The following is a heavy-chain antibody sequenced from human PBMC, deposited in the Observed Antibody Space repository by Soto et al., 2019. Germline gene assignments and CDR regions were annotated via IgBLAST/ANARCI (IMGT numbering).Heavy chain of an antibody. V-gene: IGHV3-48*02. CDR1: GFSFSSYH. CDR2: ISSSSTTI. J-gene: IGHJ6*02. CDR3: ASDANRDYGMDD. Sequence: EVQLVESGGGLIQPGGSLSLSCAASGFSFSSYHMNWVRQAPGKGLEWVSYISSSSTTIYYADSVKGRFTISRENAKNSLYLQTGRLRDEETAVYYCASDANRDYGMDDWGQGTTVTVSS.